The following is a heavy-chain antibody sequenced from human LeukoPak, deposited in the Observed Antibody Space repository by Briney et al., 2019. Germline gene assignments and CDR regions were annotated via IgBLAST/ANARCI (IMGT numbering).Heavy chain of an antibody. J-gene: IGHJ5*02. Sequence: SQTLSLTCTVSGGSISSGDHYGSWIRQPPGKGLEWIGYVYYSGTTYYNPSLKSRAAISLDTSKKQFSLRLTSVTAADTAVYYCARHYEWLRLDLWGQGTLVTVSS. CDR2: VYYSGTT. D-gene: IGHD5-12*01. V-gene: IGHV4-30-4*01. CDR3: ARHYEWLRLDL. CDR1: GGSISSGDHY.